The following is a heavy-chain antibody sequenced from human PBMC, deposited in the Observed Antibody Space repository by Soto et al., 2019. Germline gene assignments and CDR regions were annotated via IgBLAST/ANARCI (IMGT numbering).Heavy chain of an antibody. CDR3: ARVAVAGTVFDY. CDR1: GFTFSSYS. CDR2: ISSSSSYI. D-gene: IGHD6-19*01. J-gene: IGHJ4*02. Sequence: EPLRLYCAASGFTFSSYSMNWVRQAPGKGLEWVSSISSSSSYIYYADSVKGRFTISRDNAKNSLYLQMNSLRAEDTAVYYCARVAVAGTVFDYWGQGTLVTVSS. V-gene: IGHV3-21*01.